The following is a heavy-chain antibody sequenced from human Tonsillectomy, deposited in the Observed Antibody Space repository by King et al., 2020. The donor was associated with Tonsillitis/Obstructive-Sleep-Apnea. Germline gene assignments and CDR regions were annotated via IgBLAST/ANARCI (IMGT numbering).Heavy chain of an antibody. CDR3: ASSTIFGVVIYYMDV. CDR1: GYTFTSYG. D-gene: IGHD3-3*01. V-gene: IGHV1-18*01. Sequence: QLVQSGAEVKKPGASVKVSCKASGYTFTSYGISWVRQAPGQGLDWMGWISAHNGNTNYAQKVQGRVTMTTDTSTSTAYMELRSLRSDDTAVYYCASSTIFGVVIYYMDVWGKGTTVTVSS. J-gene: IGHJ6*03. CDR2: ISAHNGNT.